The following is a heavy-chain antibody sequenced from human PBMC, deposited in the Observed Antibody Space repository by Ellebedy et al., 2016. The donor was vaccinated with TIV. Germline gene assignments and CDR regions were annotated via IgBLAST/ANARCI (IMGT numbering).Heavy chain of an antibody. CDR1: GFTFSSYG. D-gene: IGHD5-18*01. V-gene: IGHV3-30*03. J-gene: IGHJ6*02. CDR3: ARDRGGTAMVPWYYYGMDV. CDR2: ISYDGSHK. Sequence: GESLKISCAASGFTFSSYGMHWVRQAPGKGLQWVAVISYDGSHKYYADSVKGRFTISRDNSKNTLYLQMNSLRAEDTAMYYCARDRGGTAMVPWYYYGMDVWGQGTTVTVSS.